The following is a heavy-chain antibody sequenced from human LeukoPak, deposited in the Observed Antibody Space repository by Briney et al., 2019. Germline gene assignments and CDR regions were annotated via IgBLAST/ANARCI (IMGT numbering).Heavy chain of an antibody. CDR2: ISAYNGNT. Sequence: ASVKVSCKASGGDFSTYTISWVRQAPGQGLEWMGWISAYNGNTNYAQKLQGRVTMTTDTSTSTAYMELRSLRSDDTAVYYCARTIAVAGTIGYYFDYWGQGTLVTVSS. D-gene: IGHD6-19*01. CDR1: GGDFSTYT. V-gene: IGHV1-18*01. CDR3: ARTIAVAGTIGYYFDY. J-gene: IGHJ4*02.